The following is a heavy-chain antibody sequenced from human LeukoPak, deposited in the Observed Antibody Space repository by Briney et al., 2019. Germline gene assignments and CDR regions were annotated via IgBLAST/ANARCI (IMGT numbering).Heavy chain of an antibody. CDR3: ARERLAGDAFDI. D-gene: IGHD6-25*01. J-gene: IGHJ3*02. V-gene: IGHV1-69*05. CDR1: GGTFSSYA. CDR2: IIPIFATA. Sequence: SVKVSCKASGGTFSSYAISWVRQAPGQGLEWMGRIIPIFATANYPQKFQGRVTINTDESTSAAYMDLSSLRSEDTAGYYCARERLAGDAFDIWGQGTMVAVSA.